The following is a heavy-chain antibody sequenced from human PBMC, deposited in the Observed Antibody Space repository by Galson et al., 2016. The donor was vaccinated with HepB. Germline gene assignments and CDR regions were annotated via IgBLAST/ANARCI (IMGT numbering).Heavy chain of an antibody. V-gene: IGHV3-15*07. CDR1: GFTFSNVW. CDR3: TTVLSTASMSGWYDWGFDS. Sequence: SLRLSCAASGFTFSNVWMNWVRQAPGKGLEWVGRIKSKVDGGAADYAAPVKGRFTISGDDSKNTLYLQMTGLKTEDTAVYYCTTVLSTASMSGWYDWGFDSWGQ. CDR2: IKSKVDGGAA. D-gene: IGHD6-19*01. J-gene: IGHJ4*02.